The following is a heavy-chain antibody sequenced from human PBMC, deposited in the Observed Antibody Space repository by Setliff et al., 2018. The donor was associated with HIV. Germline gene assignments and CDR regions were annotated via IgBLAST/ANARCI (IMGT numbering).Heavy chain of an antibody. CDR1: GESFSAYF. CDR2: IYNSGSA. J-gene: IGHJ4*01. V-gene: IGHV4-34*01. CDR3: VRDRALRFSQSPSLHYFDV. Sequence: SETLSLTCAVYGESFSAYFWSWIRQPPGKGLEWIGSIYNSGSASYNPSRSSRASLSIDTSKNRFSLRLNPVTAADTAVYYCVRDRALRFSQSPSLHYFDVWGQGILVTVSS.